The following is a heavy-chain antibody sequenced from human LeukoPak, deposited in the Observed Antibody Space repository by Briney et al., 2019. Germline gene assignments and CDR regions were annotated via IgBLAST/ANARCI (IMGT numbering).Heavy chain of an antibody. CDR1: GGSISSYY. Sequence: MPSETLSLTCTVSGGSISSYYWSWIRQPPGKGLEWIGYIYYSGSTNYNPSLKSRVTISVDTSKNQFSLKLSSVTAADTAVYYCARGGATVLDYWGQGTLVTVSS. CDR3: ARGGATVLDY. V-gene: IGHV4-59*08. J-gene: IGHJ4*02. D-gene: IGHD1-26*01. CDR2: IYYSGST.